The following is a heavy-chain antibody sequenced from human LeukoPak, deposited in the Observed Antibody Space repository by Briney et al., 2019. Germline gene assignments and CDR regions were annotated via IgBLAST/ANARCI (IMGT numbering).Heavy chain of an antibody. CDR3: ASDRSGGSCYSAYFGY. Sequence: KPSETLSLTCAVDGSSFSGYYWSWVRQPPGKGLEWLGEINHSGSTNYNPSLKSRITISVDPSKTQFSLKLSSVTAADTAVYYCASDRSGGSCYSAYFGYWGQGTLVTVSS. CDR1: GSSFSGYY. CDR2: INHSGST. J-gene: IGHJ4*02. D-gene: IGHD2-15*01. V-gene: IGHV4-34*01.